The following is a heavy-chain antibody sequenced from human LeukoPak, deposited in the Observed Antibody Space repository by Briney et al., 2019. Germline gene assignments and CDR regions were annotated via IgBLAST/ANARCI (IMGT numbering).Heavy chain of an antibody. CDR2: IYYSGST. J-gene: IGHJ4*02. CDR1: GGSISSSSYY. V-gene: IGHV4-39*07. CDR3: ARADYGDYDLGY. D-gene: IGHD4-17*01. Sequence: SETLSLTCTVSGGSISSSSYYWGWIRQPPGKGLEWIGSIYYSGSTYYNPSLKSRVTISVDTSKNQFSLKLSSVTAADTAVYYCARADYGDYDLGYWGQGTLVTVSS.